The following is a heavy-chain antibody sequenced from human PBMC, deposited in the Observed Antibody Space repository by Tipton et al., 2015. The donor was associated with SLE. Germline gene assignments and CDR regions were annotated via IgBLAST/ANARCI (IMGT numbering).Heavy chain of an antibody. CDR3: ARGRTGE. V-gene: IGHV3-48*03. Sequence: SLRLSCAASGFTFSSFEMNWVRQAPGKGLEWLSYMSSRGTTLYYADSVRGRFTISRDNAKISVFLQMNSLRVEDTGVYYCARGRTGEWGQGTLVTVSS. J-gene: IGHJ4*02. CDR2: MSSRGTTL. D-gene: IGHD7-27*01. CDR1: GFTFSSFE.